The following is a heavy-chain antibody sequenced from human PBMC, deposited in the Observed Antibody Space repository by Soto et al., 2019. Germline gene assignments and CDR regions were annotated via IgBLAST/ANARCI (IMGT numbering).Heavy chain of an antibody. CDR2: IYYSGST. J-gene: IGHJ6*02. CDR1: GGSISSNNYY. Sequence: QLQLQESGPGLVKPSETLSLTCTVSGGSISSNNYYWGWIRQPPGKGLEWIGSIYYSGSTYYNPSLKSRVTIFVDTSKNDLSLSLSSVTAADTAVYYCARLDYGDSKLYNFYGMDVWGQGTTVTVSS. V-gene: IGHV4-39*02. D-gene: IGHD4-17*01. CDR3: ARLDYGDSKLYNFYGMDV.